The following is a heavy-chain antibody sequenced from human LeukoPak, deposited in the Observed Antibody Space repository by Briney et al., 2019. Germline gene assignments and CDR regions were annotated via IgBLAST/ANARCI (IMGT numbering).Heavy chain of an antibody. Sequence: ASVKVSCKASGGTFSSYAISWVRQAPGQGLEWMGRIIPILGIANYAQKFQGRVTITADKSTSTAYMELSSLRSEDTAVYYCAESDPGLENFDYWGQGTLVTVSS. CDR2: IIPILGIA. D-gene: IGHD3-16*01. V-gene: IGHV1-69*04. CDR3: AESDPGLENFDY. CDR1: GGTFSSYA. J-gene: IGHJ4*02.